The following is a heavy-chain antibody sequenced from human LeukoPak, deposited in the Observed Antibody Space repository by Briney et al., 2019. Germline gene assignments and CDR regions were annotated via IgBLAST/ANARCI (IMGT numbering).Heavy chain of an antibody. V-gene: IGHV2-70*04. Sequence: SGPALVKPTQTLTLTCTFSGFSLSTSGMRVSWIRQPPGKALEWLARIDWDDDKFYSTSLKTRLTISKDTSKNRVVLTMTNMDPVDTATYYCARISLGSDTSPSSGWPYYFDYWGQGTLVTVSS. CDR3: ARISLGSDTSPSSGWPYYFDY. CDR2: IDWDDDK. D-gene: IGHD6-19*01. J-gene: IGHJ4*02. CDR1: GFSLSTSGMR.